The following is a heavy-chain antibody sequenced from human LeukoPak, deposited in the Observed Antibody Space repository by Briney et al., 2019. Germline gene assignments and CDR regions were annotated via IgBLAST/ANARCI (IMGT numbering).Heavy chain of an antibody. V-gene: IGHV1-8*01. CDR1: GYTFTTYD. Sequence: GAPVKVSCKASGYTFTTYDINWVRQATGQGLEWMAWMNPNSGNTGYAQKFQGRVTMTRNTSISTAYMELSSLRSEDTAVYYCARVAGNCGGDCYRLVYWGRGTLVTVAS. J-gene: IGHJ4*02. CDR2: MNPNSGNT. CDR3: ARVAGNCGGDCYRLVY. D-gene: IGHD2-21*01.